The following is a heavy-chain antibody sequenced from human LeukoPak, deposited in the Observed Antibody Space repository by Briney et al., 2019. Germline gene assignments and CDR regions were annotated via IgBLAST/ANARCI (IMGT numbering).Heavy chain of an antibody. Sequence: SETLSLTCTVSGGSITTYYWSWIRQPAGKGLEWIGRVSTSGRTNYNPSLKSRLTMSADTSKKQFSLILNSVTAADTAVYYCAVGRPRNTTRLDDGYDFWGQGTMVTVSP. CDR3: AVGRPRNTTRLDDGYDF. V-gene: IGHV4-4*07. J-gene: IGHJ3*01. D-gene: IGHD1-1*01. CDR1: GGSITTYY. CDR2: VSTSGRT.